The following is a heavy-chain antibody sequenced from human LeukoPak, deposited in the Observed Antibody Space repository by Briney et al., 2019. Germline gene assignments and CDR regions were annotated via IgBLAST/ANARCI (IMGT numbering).Heavy chain of an antibody. D-gene: IGHD5-18*01. CDR1: GYTFTSHD. CDR2: MNPNNGNA. J-gene: IGHJ5*02. Sequence: ASVKVSCKASGYTFTSHDINWVRQATGQGLEWMGWMNPNNGNAGYAQKFQGRVTITRNTSINTAYMELSSLRSEDTAVYYCARAMRTAIDRHWFDPWGREPWSPSPQ. V-gene: IGHV1-8*03. CDR3: ARAMRTAIDRHWFDP.